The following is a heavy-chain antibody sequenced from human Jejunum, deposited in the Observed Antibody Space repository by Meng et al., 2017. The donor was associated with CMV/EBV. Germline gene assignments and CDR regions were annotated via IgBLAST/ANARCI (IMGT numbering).Heavy chain of an antibody. D-gene: IGHD2-15*01. J-gene: IGHJ5*02. CDR3: ARDTPHNAFDP. CDR2: IGNGGGHI. Sequence: AASTFSFNNYWVHGVRQPPGRGLVWLSRIGNGGGHIIYADSVKGRFTVSRDDARNIIYLQMNNLRDEDTAVYYCARDTPHNAFDPWGQGALVTVSS. CDR1: TFSFNNYW. V-gene: IGHV3-74*01.